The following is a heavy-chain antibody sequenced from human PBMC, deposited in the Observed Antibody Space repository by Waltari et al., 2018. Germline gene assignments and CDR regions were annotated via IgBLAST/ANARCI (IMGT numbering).Heavy chain of an antibody. CDR1: GFAFNKFI. CDR3: ARGRSYGMDV. CDR2: ILNVGSDT. J-gene: IGHJ6*02. Sequence: QVQLMESGGGVVQPGQSLRLSSAASGFAFNKFIFHWVRHAPGKCLELVASILNVGSDTKYAYSVRGRFSISRDNSENTVYLQMDTLNIEDTGVYYCARGRSYGMDVWGQGTAVTVSS. V-gene: IGHV3-30*03.